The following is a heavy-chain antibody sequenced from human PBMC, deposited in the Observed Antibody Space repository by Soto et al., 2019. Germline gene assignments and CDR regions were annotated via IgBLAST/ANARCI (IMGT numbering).Heavy chain of an antibody. CDR1: GGSISSSSYY. CDR3: ARRYGTTFDY. J-gene: IGHJ4*02. Sequence: SETLSLTCTVSGGSISSSSYYWSWIRQPPGKGLEWIGYIYYSGSTNYNPSLKSRVTISVDTSKNQFSLKLSSVTAADTAVYYCARRYGTTFDYWGQGTLVTVSS. V-gene: IGHV4-61*01. CDR2: IYYSGST. D-gene: IGHD1-7*01.